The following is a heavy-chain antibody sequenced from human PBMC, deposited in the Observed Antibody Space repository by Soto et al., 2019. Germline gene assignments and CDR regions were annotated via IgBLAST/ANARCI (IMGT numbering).Heavy chain of an antibody. CDR3: ARDGSRYDFWSGPYYFDY. V-gene: IGHV4-59*01. CDR2: IYYSGST. J-gene: IGHJ4*02. D-gene: IGHD3-3*01. CDR1: GGSISTYY. Sequence: QVQLQESGPGLVKPSETLSLTCTVSGGSISTYYWSWIRQPPGKGLEWIGYIYYSGSTNYNTSLKIRVTISVDTAKNQFSLKLSSVSAADTAVYYGARDGSRYDFWSGPYYFDYWGQGTLVTVSS.